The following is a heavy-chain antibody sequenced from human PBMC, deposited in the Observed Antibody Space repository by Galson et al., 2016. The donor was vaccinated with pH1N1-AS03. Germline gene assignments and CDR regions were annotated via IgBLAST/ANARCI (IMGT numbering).Heavy chain of an antibody. D-gene: IGHD6-19*01. J-gene: IGHJ4*02. CDR2: TSSNGRNK. V-gene: IGHV3-30-3*02. CDR3: ARSPSSAWHNFDY. CDR1: GFAFSDYT. Sequence: SLRLSCAASGFAFSDYTMHWVRQAPGKGLEWVAVTSSNGRNKYYTDSVQGRFSISRDNSKNTLHLQMISLRDEDTAVYFCARSPSSAWHNFDYWGQGTLVTVSS.